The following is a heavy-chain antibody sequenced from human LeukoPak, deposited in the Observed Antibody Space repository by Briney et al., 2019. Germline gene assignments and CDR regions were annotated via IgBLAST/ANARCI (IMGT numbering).Heavy chain of an antibody. V-gene: IGHV3-9*01. CDR3: AKDMRKVVPAATFQH. Sequence: PGRSQRLSCAASGFTFDDYAMHWVRQARGKGLEWVSGISWNSGSIGYADSVKGRFTISRDNAKNSLYLQMNSLRAEDTALYYCAKDMRKVVPAATFQHWGQGTLVTVSS. J-gene: IGHJ1*01. CDR1: GFTFDDYA. CDR2: ISWNSGSI. D-gene: IGHD2-2*01.